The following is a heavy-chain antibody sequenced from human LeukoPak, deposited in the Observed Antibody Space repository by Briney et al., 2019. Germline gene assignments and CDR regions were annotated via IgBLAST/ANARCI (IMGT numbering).Heavy chain of an antibody. CDR1: GFTFSSYA. CDR3: ANSYGDYVAAIDY. CDR2: ISGSGGST. J-gene: IGHJ4*02. V-gene: IGHV3-23*01. Sequence: QTGGSLRLSCAASGFTFSSYAMSWVRQAPGKGLEWVSAISGSGGSTYYADSVKGRFTISRDNSKNTLYLQMNSLRAEDTAVYYCANSYGDYVAAIDYWGQGTLVTVSS. D-gene: IGHD4-17*01.